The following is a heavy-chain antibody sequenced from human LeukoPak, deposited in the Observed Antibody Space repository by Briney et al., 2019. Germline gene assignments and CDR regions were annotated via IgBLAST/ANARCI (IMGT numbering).Heavy chain of an antibody. CDR2: ISGSGGST. V-gene: IGHV3-23*01. CDR1: GFTFSSYA. D-gene: IGHD2-2*01. Sequence: GGSLTLSCAASGFTFSSYAMSWLRQAPGKGLEWVSAISGSGGSTYYADSVKGRFTISRDNSKNTLYLQMNSLRAEDTAVYYCAKAIRTVPAARINWFDTWGQGTLVTVS. CDR3: AKAIRTVPAARINWFDT. J-gene: IGHJ5*02.